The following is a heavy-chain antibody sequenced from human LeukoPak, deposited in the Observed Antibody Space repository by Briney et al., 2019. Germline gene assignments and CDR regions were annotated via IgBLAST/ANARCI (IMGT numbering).Heavy chain of an antibody. CDR2: INSDGSST. CDR1: GFTFSSYG. V-gene: IGHV3-74*01. CDR3: ARYCSGGSCHYDAFDI. Sequence: GGSLRLSCAPSGFTFSSYGMHWVRQAPGKGLVWVSRINSDGSSTSYAGPVKGRFPISRDNAKNTLYLQMNSLRAEDTAVYYCARYCSGGSCHYDAFDIWGQGTMVTVSS. J-gene: IGHJ3*02. D-gene: IGHD2-15*01.